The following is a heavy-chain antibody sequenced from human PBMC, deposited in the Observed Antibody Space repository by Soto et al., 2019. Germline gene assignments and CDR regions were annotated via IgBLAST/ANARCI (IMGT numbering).Heavy chain of an antibody. D-gene: IGHD3-3*01. Sequence: ASVKVSCKASGYTFTGYYMHWVRQAPGQGLEWMGWINPNSGGTNYAQKFQGWVTMTRDTSISTAYMELSRLRSDDTAVYYCARGYDFWSGYSWTYYYMDVWGKGTTVTVSS. CDR2: INPNSGGT. J-gene: IGHJ6*03. CDR3: ARGYDFWSGYSWTYYYMDV. CDR1: GYTFTGYY. V-gene: IGHV1-2*04.